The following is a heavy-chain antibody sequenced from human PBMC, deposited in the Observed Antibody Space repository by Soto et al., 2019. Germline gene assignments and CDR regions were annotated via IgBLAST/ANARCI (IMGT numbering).Heavy chain of an antibody. CDR3: AREFVDLVATIAGESYHGMDV. CDR1: GYSFSSYW. V-gene: IGHV5-51*01. D-gene: IGHD5-12*01. J-gene: IGHJ6*02. Sequence: LGESLKISCKGSGYSFSSYWIAWVRQKPGEGLEWMGIIYPGDSDTRYSPSFQGQVTISADKSISTAYLQWSSLKASDTAMYYCAREFVDLVATIAGESYHGMDVWGQGTTVTVSS. CDR2: IYPGDSDT.